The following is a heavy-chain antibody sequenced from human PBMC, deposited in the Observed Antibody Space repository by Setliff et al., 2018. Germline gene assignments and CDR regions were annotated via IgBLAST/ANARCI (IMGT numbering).Heavy chain of an antibody. Sequence: PSETLSLTCDVSGGSVSSSSWWTWVRQPPGKGLEWIGQIYHGGNTRYNPSLKSRLTMSIDKSKNQVSLKLNSVTAADTAVYYCVRTDYSDGRYSMDVWGKGTTVTVSS. CDR2: IYHGGNT. CDR1: GGSVSSSSW. CDR3: VRTDYSDGRYSMDV. J-gene: IGHJ6*03. V-gene: IGHV4-4*02. D-gene: IGHD6-19*01.